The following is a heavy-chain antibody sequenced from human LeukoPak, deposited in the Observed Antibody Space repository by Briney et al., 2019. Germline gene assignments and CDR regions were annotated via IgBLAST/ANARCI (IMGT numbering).Heavy chain of an antibody. CDR1: GYTFTGYY. J-gene: IGHJ4*02. CDR2: INPNSGGT. CDR3: ARTGPYSDFWSGYHTPYYFDY. Sequence: GASVKVSCKASGYTFTGYYMHWVRQAPGQGLEWMGLINPNSGGTNYAQKFQGRVTMTRDTSISTAYMELSRLRSDDTAVYYCARTGPYSDFWSGYHTPYYFDYWGPGTLVTVSS. D-gene: IGHD3-3*01. V-gene: IGHV1-2*02.